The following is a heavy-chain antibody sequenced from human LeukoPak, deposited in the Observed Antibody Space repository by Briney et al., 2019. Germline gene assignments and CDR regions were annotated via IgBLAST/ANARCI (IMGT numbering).Heavy chain of an antibody. J-gene: IGHJ3*02. CDR1: GFTFSSYA. Sequence: QTGGSLRLSCAASGFTFSSYAMNWVRQAPGKGLEWVSGISGSGGSTYYADSVKGRFTVSRDNSKNTLYLQMNSLRAEDTAVYYCARDQGYSSSSGAFDIWGQGTMVTVSS. CDR2: ISGSGGST. D-gene: IGHD6-6*01. CDR3: ARDQGYSSSSGAFDI. V-gene: IGHV3-23*01.